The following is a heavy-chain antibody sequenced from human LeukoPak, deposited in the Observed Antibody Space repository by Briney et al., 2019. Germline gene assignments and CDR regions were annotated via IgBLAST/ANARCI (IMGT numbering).Heavy chain of an antibody. Sequence: ASVKVSCKPSVYTFTSYGTSCVPHAPGQGRECGGWISAYNGNTNYAQKRQGRVTTTTDTSTSTAYRELRSLRSDDPAVYYCARDLGSGCPNSFEYWGEGTLVTVSS. CDR3: ARDLGSGCPNSFEY. CDR1: VYTFTSYG. D-gene: IGHD3-22*01. CDR2: ISAYNGNT. J-gene: IGHJ4*02. V-gene: IGHV1-18*01.